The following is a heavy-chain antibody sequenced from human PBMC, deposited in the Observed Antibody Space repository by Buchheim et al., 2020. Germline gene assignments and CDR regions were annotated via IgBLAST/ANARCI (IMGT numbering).Heavy chain of an antibody. CDR2: IKEDGSEE. Sequence: EVQLAESGGGLVQPGGSLRLSCAASGFTFSSYWMTWVCQAPGKGLEWMASIKEDGSEEQYVDSVKGRFTISRDNARKSLYLQMNNLRAEDTAVYYCARGGGRLADFWGQGTL. CDR3: ARGGGRLADF. V-gene: IGHV3-7*01. J-gene: IGHJ4*02. D-gene: IGHD3-16*01. CDR1: GFTFSSYW.